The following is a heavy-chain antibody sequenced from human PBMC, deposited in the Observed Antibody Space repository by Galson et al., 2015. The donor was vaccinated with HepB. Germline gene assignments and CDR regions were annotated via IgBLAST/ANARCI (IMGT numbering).Heavy chain of an antibody. V-gene: IGHV4-4*07. CDR2: IFRSGSN. D-gene: IGHD3-10*02. CDR3: AREPMLPMGFDY. Sequence: ETLSLTCTVSGGSINSEYWSRIRQAAGKGPEYIGRIFRSGSNNYNPSLRSRVTMSIDTSKSQISLKMRPVTVADTAVYYCAREPMLPMGFDYWGQGILVTVSS. J-gene: IGHJ4*02. CDR1: GGSINSEY.